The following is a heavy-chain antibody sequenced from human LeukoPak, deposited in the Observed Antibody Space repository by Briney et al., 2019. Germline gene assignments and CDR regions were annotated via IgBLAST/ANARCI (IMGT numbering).Heavy chain of an antibody. CDR2: ISGSGGST. CDR1: GFTFSSYA. Sequence: GGSLRLSCAASGFTFSSYAMSWVRQAPGKGLGWVSGISGSGGSTYHADSVKGRFTISRDNSKNTPYLQMNSLRAEDTAVYYCAKDFLDNRERPYYMDVWGKGTTVTVSS. J-gene: IGHJ6*03. V-gene: IGHV3-23*01. CDR3: AKDFLDNRERPYYMDV. D-gene: IGHD1-1*01.